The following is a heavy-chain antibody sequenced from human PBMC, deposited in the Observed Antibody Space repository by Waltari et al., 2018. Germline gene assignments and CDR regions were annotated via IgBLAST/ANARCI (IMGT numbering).Heavy chain of an antibody. CDR2: INWNSGTI. CDR1: GGSIRSGGFY. CDR3: TKDMDGATAMAPRLDF. V-gene: IGHV4-31*08. Sequence: QVQLQESGPGLVKPSQTLPLTCTVSGGSIRSGGFYWSWIRQHPGKGLEWVAGINWNSGTIHYADPVKGRFTISRDNAENSLYLQMNSLTTEDTAVYYCTKDMDGATAMAPRLDFWGQGTLVTVSS. J-gene: IGHJ4*02. D-gene: IGHD5-18*01.